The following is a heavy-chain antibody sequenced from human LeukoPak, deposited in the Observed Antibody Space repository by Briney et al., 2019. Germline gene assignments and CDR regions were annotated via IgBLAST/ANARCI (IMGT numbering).Heavy chain of an antibody. D-gene: IGHD3-10*01. CDR2: ISSSSSYT. V-gene: IGHV3-21*01. J-gene: IGHJ3*02. CDR3: ARAGYYGSGPDAFDI. CDR1: GFTFSSYS. Sequence: GGSLRLSCAASGFTFSSYSMNWVRQAPGKGLEWVSSISSSSSYTYYADSVKGRFTISRDNAKNSLYLQMNSLRAEDTAVYYCARAGYYGSGPDAFDIWGQGTMVTVSS.